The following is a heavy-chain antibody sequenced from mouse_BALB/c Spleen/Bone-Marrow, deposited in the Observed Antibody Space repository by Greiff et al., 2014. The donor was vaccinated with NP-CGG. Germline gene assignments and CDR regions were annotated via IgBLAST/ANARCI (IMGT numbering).Heavy chain of an antibody. Sequence: VQLQQSGAELMKPGDSVKISCKATGYTFSSYWIEWVKQRPGHGLEWIGEILPGSGSTNYNEKFKGKATFTADTSSNTAYMQLSSLTSEDSAVYYCARGIDYYAMDYWGQGTSVTVSS. J-gene: IGHJ4*01. V-gene: IGHV1-9*01. CDR2: ILPGSGST. CDR3: ARGIDYYAMDY. CDR1: GYTFSSYW.